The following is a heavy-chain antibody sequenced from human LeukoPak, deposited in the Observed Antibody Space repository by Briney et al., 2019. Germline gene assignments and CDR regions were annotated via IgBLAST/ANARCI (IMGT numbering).Heavy chain of an antibody. CDR2: ISYDGSNK. D-gene: IGHD6-13*01. Sequence: PGGSLRLSCVASGFSFDKYGIHWVRQAPGKGLEWVAVISYDGSNKYYADSVKGRFTISRDNSKNTLYLQMNSLRAEDTAVYYCARSVAAEPDYYYYYGMDVWGQGTTVTVSS. CDR1: GFSFDKYG. V-gene: IGHV3-30*19. J-gene: IGHJ6*02. CDR3: ARSVAAEPDYYYYYGMDV.